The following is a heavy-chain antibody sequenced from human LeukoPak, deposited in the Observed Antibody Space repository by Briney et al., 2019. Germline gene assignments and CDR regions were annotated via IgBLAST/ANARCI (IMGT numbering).Heavy chain of an antibody. CDR1: GYTFTSYY. J-gene: IGHJ3*02. CDR3: ARYRVGATSYAFDI. Sequence: GASVKVSCKASGYTFTSYYMHWVRQAPGRGLEWMGWMNPNSGNTGYAQKFQGRVTITRNTSISTAYMELSSLRSEDTAVYYCARYRVGATSYAFDIWGQGTMVTVSS. V-gene: IGHV1-8*03. D-gene: IGHD1-26*01. CDR2: MNPNSGNT.